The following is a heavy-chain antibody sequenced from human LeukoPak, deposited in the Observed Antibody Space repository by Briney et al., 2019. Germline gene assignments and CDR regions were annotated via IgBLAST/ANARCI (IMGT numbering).Heavy chain of an antibody. CDR3: ARDSLARELSFDY. Sequence: SETLSLTCNVSGGSISSSSYYWSWIRQPPGKGLEWIGYIYYSGSTNYNPSLKSRVTISVDTSKNQFSLKLSSVTAADTAVYYCARDSLARELSFDYWGQGTLVTVSS. CDR1: GGSISSSSYY. J-gene: IGHJ4*02. V-gene: IGHV4-61*01. D-gene: IGHD2/OR15-2a*01. CDR2: IYYSGST.